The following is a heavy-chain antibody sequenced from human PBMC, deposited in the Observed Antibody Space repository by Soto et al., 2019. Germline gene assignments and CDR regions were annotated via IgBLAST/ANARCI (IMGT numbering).Heavy chain of an antibody. Sequence: EVQLWEFGGGLVQPGRSRRLSCAGSGFTFINYAMNWVRQAPGKGLEWVSSISGGGDATFFADSVRGRFTISRDNSKNTVTLQMNSLGVDDTAVYYCARKILGSTSRPNYWYFDLWGRGTLVTVSS. J-gene: IGHJ2*01. V-gene: IGHV3-23*01. D-gene: IGHD2-2*01. CDR2: ISGGGDAT. CDR1: GFTFINYA. CDR3: ARKILGSTSRPNYWYFDL.